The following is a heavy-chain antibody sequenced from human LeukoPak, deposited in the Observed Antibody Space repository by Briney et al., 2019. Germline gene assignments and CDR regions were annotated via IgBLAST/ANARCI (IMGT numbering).Heavy chain of an antibody. Sequence: ASVKVSCKASGGTFSSYAISWVRQAPGQGLEWMGRIIPILGIANYAQKFQGRVTITADTSTSTAYMELSSLRSEDTAVYYCARAAFGDYVHSAVDYWGQGTLVTVSS. J-gene: IGHJ4*02. CDR3: ARAAFGDYVHSAVDY. CDR1: GGTFSSYA. D-gene: IGHD4-17*01. V-gene: IGHV1-69*04. CDR2: IIPILGIA.